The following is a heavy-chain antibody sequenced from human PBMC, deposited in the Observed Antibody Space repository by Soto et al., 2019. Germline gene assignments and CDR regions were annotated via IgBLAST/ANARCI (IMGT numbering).Heavy chain of an antibody. J-gene: IGHJ6*03. Sequence: SETLSLTCTVSGGSISGYYWSWIRQPPGKGLEWIGYIHYSGSTNYHPSLMSRVTISVDTSKNQVSLKMTSVTAADTAVYYCARHKGGGVVIDQYMDVWGKGTTVTVSS. D-gene: IGHD3-3*01. CDR2: IHYSGST. V-gene: IGHV4-59*01. CDR3: ARHKGGGVVIDQYMDV. CDR1: GGSISGYY.